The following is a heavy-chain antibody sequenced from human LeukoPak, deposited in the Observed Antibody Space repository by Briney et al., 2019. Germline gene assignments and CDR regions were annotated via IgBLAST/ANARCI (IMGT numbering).Heavy chain of an antibody. CDR3: ARAYYDSSGYYQD. CDR1: GFTFSTHE. V-gene: IGHV3-48*03. Sequence: GGSLRLSCAASGFTFSTHEVNWVRQAPGKGLEWVSYISGSGTTIFYADSVKGRFTISRDNAKISLYLQMNSLRAEDTAVYYCARAYYDSSGYYQDWGQGTLVTVSS. D-gene: IGHD3-22*01. J-gene: IGHJ4*02. CDR2: ISGSGTTI.